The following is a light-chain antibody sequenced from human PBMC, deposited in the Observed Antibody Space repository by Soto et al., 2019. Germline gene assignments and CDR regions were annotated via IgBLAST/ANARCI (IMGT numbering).Light chain of an antibody. CDR2: KAS. CDR1: QSISSY. Sequence: DIQMTQSPSSLSASVGDRVTITCRASQSISSYLNWYQQKPGKAPKLLIYKASTLKSGVPSRFSGSGSGTEFTLTISSLQPEDFATYYCLQDYNYPRTFGQGTKVDIK. CDR3: LQDYNYPRT. V-gene: IGKV1-39*01. J-gene: IGKJ1*01.